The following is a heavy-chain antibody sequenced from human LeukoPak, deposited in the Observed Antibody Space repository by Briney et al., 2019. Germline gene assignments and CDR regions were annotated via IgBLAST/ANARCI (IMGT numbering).Heavy chain of an antibody. CDR1: GGSISSGDYY. Sequence: SETLSLTCTVSGGSISSGDYYWSWIRQPPGKGLEWIGYIYYSGSTYYNPSLKSRVTISVDTSKNQFSLKLSSVTAADTAVYYCAVEPDYGDFTYYYYGMDVWGQGTTVTVSS. J-gene: IGHJ6*02. D-gene: IGHD4-17*01. CDR3: AVEPDYGDFTYYYYGMDV. CDR2: IYYSGST. V-gene: IGHV4-30-4*01.